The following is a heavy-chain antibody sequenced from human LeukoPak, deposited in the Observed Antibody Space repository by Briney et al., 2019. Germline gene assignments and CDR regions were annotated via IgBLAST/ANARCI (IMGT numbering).Heavy chain of an antibody. CDR2: IKQDGSEK. Sequence: PGGSLRLSCAASGFTFSSYWMSWVRQAPGKGLEWVANIKQDGSEKYYVDSVKGRFTISRDNSKNTLYLQMNSLRAKDTAVSYCAKIAGPLLDYYYYYMDVWGKGTTVTVPS. V-gene: IGHV3-7*03. D-gene: IGHD2-21*01. CDR3: AKIAGPLLDYYYYYMDV. CDR1: GFTFSSYW. J-gene: IGHJ6*03.